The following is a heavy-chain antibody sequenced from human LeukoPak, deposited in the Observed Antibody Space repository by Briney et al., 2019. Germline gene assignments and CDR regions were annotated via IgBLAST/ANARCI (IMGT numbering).Heavy chain of an antibody. J-gene: IGHJ4*02. Sequence: ASVKVSCKTSGYTFAGYYIHWVRQTPGQGLEWMGWIIPNSGGTNYAQKFQGRVTMTRDKSISTAYMELSRLRSDDTAVYYCARDSYYDFWSGYLYYFDYWGQGTLVTVSS. CDR1: GYTFAGYY. D-gene: IGHD3-3*01. CDR3: ARDSYYDFWSGYLYYFDY. CDR2: IIPNSGGT. V-gene: IGHV1-2*02.